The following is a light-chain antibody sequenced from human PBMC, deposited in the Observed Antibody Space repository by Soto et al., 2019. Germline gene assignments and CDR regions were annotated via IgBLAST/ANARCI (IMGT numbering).Light chain of an antibody. CDR3: QQYDVTPPNT. Sequence: ELVLTQSPVTLSLSQGERATLSCRASQTVGSNFLAWYQHKPGQAPRLLIYVATNRATGIPDRFSGSGSGTDFTLTISGLEPEDFAFYYCQQYDVTPPNTFGGGTKVDIK. CDR1: QTVGSNF. V-gene: IGKV3-20*01. CDR2: VAT. J-gene: IGKJ4*01.